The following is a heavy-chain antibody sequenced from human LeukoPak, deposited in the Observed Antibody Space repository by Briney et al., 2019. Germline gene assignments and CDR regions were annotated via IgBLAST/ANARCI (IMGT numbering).Heavy chain of an antibody. J-gene: IGHJ3*02. CDR2: ISSTSSYI. V-gene: IGHV3-21*01. CDR1: EFTFSTYS. CDR3: ARDQSTVLVIPGAFDI. Sequence: TGGSLRLSCAASEFTFSTYSMHWVRQAPGKGLEWVSSISSTSSYIYYADSVKGRFTISRDNAKNSLYPQMNSLRAEDTAVYYCARDQSTVLVIPGAFDIWGQGTMVTVSS. D-gene: IGHD3-22*01.